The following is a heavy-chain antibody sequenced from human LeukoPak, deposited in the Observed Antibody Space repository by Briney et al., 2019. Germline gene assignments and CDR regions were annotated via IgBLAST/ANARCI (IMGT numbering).Heavy chain of an antibody. CDR3: ARVGGVSLGY. CDR2: IKQDGSEK. V-gene: IGHV3-7*01. J-gene: IGHJ4*02. Sequence: PGGSLRLSCAASGFTFSSYAMSWVRQAPGKGLEWVANIKQDGSEKYYVDSVEGRFTISRDNDKNSTYLQMNSLRVEDTAVYYCARVGGVSLGYWGQGTLVTVSS. CDR1: GFTFSSYA. D-gene: IGHD3-16*01.